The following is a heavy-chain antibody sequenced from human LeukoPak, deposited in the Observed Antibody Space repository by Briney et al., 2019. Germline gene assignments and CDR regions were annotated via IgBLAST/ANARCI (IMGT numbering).Heavy chain of an antibody. J-gene: IGHJ4*02. CDR3: AKAGLVRGGALDS. V-gene: IGHV3-23*01. D-gene: IGHD4/OR15-4a*01. CDR1: GFTFSSYA. Sequence: GGSLRLSCAASGFTFSSYAMSWVRQAPGKGLDWVSSISGSGGNTYYSDSVRGRFTISRDNSKNTLYMQMNSLSVEDTAVYYCAKAGLVRGGALDSWGQGTLVTVSS. CDR2: ISGSGGNT.